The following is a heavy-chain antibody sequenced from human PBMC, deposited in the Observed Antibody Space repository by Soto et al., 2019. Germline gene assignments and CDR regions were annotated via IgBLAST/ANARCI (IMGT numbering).Heavy chain of an antibody. CDR2: IYSGGIT. V-gene: IGHV3-53*04. D-gene: IGHD1-7*01. J-gene: IGHJ4*01. CDR1: GFPVSSNY. CDR3: ARWDTDWNLFNY. Sequence: EVQLVESGGGLVQPGGSLRLSCAASGFPVSSNYMSWVRQAPGKGLEWVSVIYSGGITYYADSVKGRFTISRHNSKNTLYLQMNSLSAEDPAVYSCARWDTDWNLFNYWGQGTLVTVSS.